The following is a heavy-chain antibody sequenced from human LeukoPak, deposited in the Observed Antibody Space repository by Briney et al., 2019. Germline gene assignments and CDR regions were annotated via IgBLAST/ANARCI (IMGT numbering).Heavy chain of an antibody. Sequence: ASVKVSCKTSGYTFTGYYIYWVRQAPGQGLEWMGWINPNSDGTNYAQNFQGRVTTTSDTSITTVYMELSSLTSDDTAVYYCARDLFGGPLGESRGGYFDYWGQGTLVTVSS. CDR1: GYTFTGYY. J-gene: IGHJ4*02. CDR3: ARDLFGGPLGESRGGYFDY. D-gene: IGHD3-10*01. V-gene: IGHV1-2*02. CDR2: INPNSDGT.